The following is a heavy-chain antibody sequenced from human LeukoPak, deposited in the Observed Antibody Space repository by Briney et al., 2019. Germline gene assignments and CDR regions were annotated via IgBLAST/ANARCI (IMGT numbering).Heavy chain of an antibody. CDR2: IRYDGSNK. CDR3: AKDYGTTEDGTSFDY. D-gene: IGHD4-11*01. V-gene: IGHV3-30*02. Sequence: GGSLRLSCAASGFTFSSYGMHWVRQAPGKGLEWVAFIRYDGSNKYYADSVKGRFTISRDNSKNTLYLQMNSLRAEDTAVYYCAKDYGTTEDGTSFDYWGQGTLVTVSS. CDR1: GFTFSSYG. J-gene: IGHJ4*02.